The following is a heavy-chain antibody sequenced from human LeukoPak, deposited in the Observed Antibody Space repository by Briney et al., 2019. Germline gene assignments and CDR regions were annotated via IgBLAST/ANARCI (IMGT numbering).Heavy chain of an antibody. CDR2: IRSKAYGGTT. Sequence: GGSLRLSCTASGYTFGDYAMSWVRQAPGKGLEWVGFIRSKAYGGTTEYAASVKGRFTISRDDSKSIAYLQMNSLKTEDTAVYYCTRLGYCSGGSCYSEGYYFDYWGQGTLVTVSS. V-gene: IGHV3-49*04. J-gene: IGHJ4*02. CDR3: TRLGYCSGGSCYSEGYYFDY. CDR1: GYTFGDYA. D-gene: IGHD2-15*01.